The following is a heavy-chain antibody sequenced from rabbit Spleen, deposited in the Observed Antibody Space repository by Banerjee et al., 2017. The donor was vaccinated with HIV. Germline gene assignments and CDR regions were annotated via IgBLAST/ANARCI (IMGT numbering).Heavy chain of an antibody. V-gene: IGHV1S45*01. D-gene: IGHD6-1*01. J-gene: IGHJ4*01. Sequence: QEQLVESGGGLVQPEGSLTLTCTTSGFTLSSYWMYWVRQAPGKGLEWIGCVDTGSGSAYYATWAKGRFTISKTSSTTVTLQMTSLTAADTATYFCTRELSDVYDLELGGPGALVTVS. CDR1: GFTLSSYW. CDR2: VDTGSGSA. CDR3: TRELSDVYDLEL.